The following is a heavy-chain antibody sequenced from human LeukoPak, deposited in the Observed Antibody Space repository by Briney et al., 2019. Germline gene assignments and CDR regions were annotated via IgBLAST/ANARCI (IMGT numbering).Heavy chain of an antibody. CDR1: GFSVDSNY. D-gene: IGHD2-15*01. V-gene: IGHV3-53*01. CDR2: IYSNGKE. Sequence: PGGSLRLSCSASGFSVDSNYMSWVRQAPGKGLEWVSVIYSNGKEYYAEPAKGRFTISRDISKNSLDLQMNRLRGEDTAVYYCARESPTSGIDSWGQGTLVIVSS. J-gene: IGHJ5*01. CDR3: ARESPTSGIDS.